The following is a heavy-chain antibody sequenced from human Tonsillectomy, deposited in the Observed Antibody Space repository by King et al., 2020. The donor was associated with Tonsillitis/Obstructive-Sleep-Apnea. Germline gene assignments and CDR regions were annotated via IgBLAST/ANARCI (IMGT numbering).Heavy chain of an antibody. CDR1: GGSINSGSYF. D-gene: IGHD2-2*01. CDR2: IYYSGSS. V-gene: IGHV4-39*01. CDR3: ARQPYCSGTSCYVEGSWFDP. Sequence: QLQESGPGLVKPSETLSLTCTVSGGSINSGSYFWGWIRHPPGKGLEWIGGIYYSGSSYYKTSLRSRVTISVDTSKNPFFLMRSSLTAADTAVYFCARQPYCSGTSCYVEGSWFDPWGQGTLVTVSS. J-gene: IGHJ5*02.